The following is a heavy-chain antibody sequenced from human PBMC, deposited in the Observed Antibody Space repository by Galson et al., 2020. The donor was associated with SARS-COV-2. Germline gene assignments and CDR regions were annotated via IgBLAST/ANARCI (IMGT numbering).Heavy chain of an antibody. CDR1: GFTFSDYA. CDR3: ARGVCSGGSCYSGVVDY. Sequence: GGSLRLSCSASGFTFSDYAMHWVRQAPGKGLEWVANIKQDGSEKYYVDSVKGRFTISRDNAKNSLYLQMNSLRAEDTAVYYCARGVCSGGSCYSGVVDYWGQGTLVTVSS. J-gene: IGHJ4*02. D-gene: IGHD2-15*01. V-gene: IGHV3-7*03. CDR2: IKQDGSEK.